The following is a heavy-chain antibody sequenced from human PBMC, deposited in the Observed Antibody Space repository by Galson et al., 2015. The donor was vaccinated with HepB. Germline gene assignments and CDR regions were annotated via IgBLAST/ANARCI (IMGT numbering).Heavy chain of an antibody. D-gene: IGHD6-13*01. V-gene: IGHV3-15*07. CDR2: IKSKTDGGTT. Sequence: SLRLSCAASGFTFSNAWMNWVRQAPGKGLEWVGRIKSKTDGGTTDYAAPVKGRFTISRNDTKNTLYLQMNSLKTEDTAVYYCTTETRGSSWYGGAFDIWGQGTMVTVSS. CDR1: GFTFSNAW. J-gene: IGHJ3*02. CDR3: TTETRGSSWYGGAFDI.